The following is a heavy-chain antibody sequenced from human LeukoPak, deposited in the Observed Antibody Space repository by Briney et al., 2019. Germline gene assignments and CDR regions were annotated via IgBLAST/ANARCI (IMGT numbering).Heavy chain of an antibody. D-gene: IGHD3-3*01. J-gene: IGHJ5*02. CDR1: GGSISSYY. V-gene: IGHV4-4*07. CDR3: ARVRSVGDLWSGLGDYNWFDP. Sequence: SETLSLTCTVSGGSISSYYWSWIRQPAGKGLEWIGRIYTSGSTNYNPSLKSRVTMSVDTSKNQFSLKLSSVTAADTAVYYCARVRSVGDLWSGLGDYNWFDPWGQGTLVTVSS. CDR2: IYTSGST.